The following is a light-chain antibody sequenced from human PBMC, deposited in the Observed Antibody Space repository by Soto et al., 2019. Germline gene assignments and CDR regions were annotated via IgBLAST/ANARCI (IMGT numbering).Light chain of an antibody. CDR1: SSNIGAGYD. V-gene: IGLV1-40*01. J-gene: IGLJ2*01. CDR3: QSYDGSLSGFVI. Sequence: QSVLTQPPSVSGAPGQRVTISCTGSSSNIGAGYDVHWYQQLPETAPKLLIYGNYNRPSGVPDRISGSKSGTSASLAITGLQADDEADYYCQSYDGSLSGFVIFGGGTKLTVL. CDR2: GNY.